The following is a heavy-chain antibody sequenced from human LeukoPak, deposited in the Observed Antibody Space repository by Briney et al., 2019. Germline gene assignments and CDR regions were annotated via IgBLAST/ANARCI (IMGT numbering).Heavy chain of an antibody. CDR3: AXXXXXXXXXXDX. V-gene: IGHV1-24*01. CDR1: GYTLTELS. Sequence: ASVKVSCKVYGYTLTELSIHWVRQAPGKGLEWMGGFDPEDGETISAQKFQGRVTMTEDTSTDTAYMELSSLISDDTAVYYCAXXXXXXXXXXDXWGXXTLVTVSS. CDR2: FDPEDGET. J-gene: IGHJ4*01.